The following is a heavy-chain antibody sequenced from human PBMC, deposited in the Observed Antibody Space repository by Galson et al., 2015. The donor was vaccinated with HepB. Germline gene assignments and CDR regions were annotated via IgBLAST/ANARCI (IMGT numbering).Heavy chain of an antibody. CDR2: ISKTGST. D-gene: IGHD6-25*01. V-gene: IGHV4-31*03. J-gene: IGHJ5*02. CDR1: GDSIIDGGYY. Sequence: TLSLTCTVSGDSIIDGGYYWSWIRRHPEKGLEWIGYISKTGSTYHNPSFESRIILSKDSSRNQFSLRVDSVTAADTAVYFCARLTAAAGVRFDTWGQGILVTVSS. CDR3: ARLTAAAGVRFDT.